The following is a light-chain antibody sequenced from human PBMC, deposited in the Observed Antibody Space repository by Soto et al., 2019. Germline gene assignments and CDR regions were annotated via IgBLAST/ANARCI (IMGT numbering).Light chain of an antibody. V-gene: IGKV3-15*01. CDR2: GTS. Sequence: ETVMTQSPATLCVSPGDRVTLSCSASQSINGNLAWYQRKPGQVPRLLIYGTSVRATGIPARFSGSGSGTEFTLTISSLQSEDFAVYYCQQYNDWYTFGQGTKLDIK. CDR1: QSINGN. J-gene: IGKJ2*01. CDR3: QQYNDWYT.